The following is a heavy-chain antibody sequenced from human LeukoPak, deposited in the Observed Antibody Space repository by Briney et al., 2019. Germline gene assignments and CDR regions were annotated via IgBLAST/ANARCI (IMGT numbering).Heavy chain of an antibody. Sequence: SVKVSCKTSGYTFTAHYLHWVRQAPGQGLEWMGWINTKTGGTNHAQKFQGRVTMTRDTSITTAYVELSRVRYDDTAVYYCARDIFSYGSGSYYMPGTYDYWGQGTLVTVSS. CDR3: ARDIFSYGSGSYYMPGTYDY. D-gene: IGHD3-10*01. V-gene: IGHV1-2*02. CDR2: INTKTGGT. CDR1: GYTFTAHY. J-gene: IGHJ4*02.